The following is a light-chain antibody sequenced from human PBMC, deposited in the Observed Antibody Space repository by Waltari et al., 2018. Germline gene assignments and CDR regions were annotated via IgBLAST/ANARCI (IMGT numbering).Light chain of an antibody. J-gene: IGKJ2*01. CDR2: WAS. V-gene: IGKV4-1*01. Sequence: DIVMTQSPDSLAVSLGERAPINCRSSQSVLSSPNNENYLAWYQQKPGQPPNLLIYWASTRESGVPDRFSGSGSGTDFTLTISSLQAEDVAVYYCQQYYSTPQTFGQGTKLEIK. CDR3: QQYYSTPQT. CDR1: QSVLSSPNNENY.